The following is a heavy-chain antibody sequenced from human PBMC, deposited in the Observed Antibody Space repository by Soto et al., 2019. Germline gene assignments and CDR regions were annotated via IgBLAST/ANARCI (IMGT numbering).Heavy chain of an antibody. V-gene: IGHV4-34*01. CDR3: GPRGAVADPRGY. Sequence: QVQLQQWGAGLLKPSETLSLTCAVYGGSFSDFYWTWIRQLPGKGLEWIGEINHSGRTNYNPSLKSRVAISVDTSKNQFSLNLRSVTAADTAVYYCGPRGAVADPRGYWGQGTLVTVSS. J-gene: IGHJ4*02. CDR1: GGSFSDFY. CDR2: INHSGRT. D-gene: IGHD6-19*01.